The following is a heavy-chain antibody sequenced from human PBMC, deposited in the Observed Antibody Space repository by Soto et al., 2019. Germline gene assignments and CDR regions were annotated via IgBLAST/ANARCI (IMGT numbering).Heavy chain of an antibody. CDR1: GGSISSYY. J-gene: IGHJ4*02. V-gene: IGHV4-59*01. D-gene: IGHD2-8*01. CDR2: IYYSGST. Sequence: SETLSLTCTVSGGSISSYYWSWIRQPPGKGLEWIGYIYYSGSTNYNPSLKSRVTISVDTSKNQFSLKLSSVTAAGTAAYYCAREALYCTNGVCYQYFAYWGQGTLVTVSS. CDR3: AREALYCTNGVCYQYFAY.